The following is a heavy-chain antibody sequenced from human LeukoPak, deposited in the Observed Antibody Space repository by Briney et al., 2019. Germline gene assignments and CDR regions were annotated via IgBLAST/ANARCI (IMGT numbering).Heavy chain of an antibody. CDR2: IRDKGSSHTT. CDR3: ARGPGRGGEIDV. Sequence: GGSLRPSCAASGFAFSDHCMDWVRQAPGEGLEWVARIRDKGSSHTTEYAASVKGRFTISRDDSKNSLYLQMNSLKIQDTAVYYCARGPGRGGEIDVWGQGTTVTVSS. D-gene: IGHD2-21*01. J-gene: IGHJ6*02. V-gene: IGHV3-72*01. CDR1: GFAFSDHC.